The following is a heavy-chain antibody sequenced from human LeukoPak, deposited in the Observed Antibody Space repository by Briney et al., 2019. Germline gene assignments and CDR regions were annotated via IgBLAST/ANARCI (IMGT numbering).Heavy chain of an antibody. CDR1: GFTVSSNY. D-gene: IGHD1-26*01. J-gene: IGHJ4*02. CDR3: VMSRRVGATLAFDY. CDR2: IYSGGST. V-gene: IGHV3-53*01. Sequence: RSGGSLRLSCAASGFTVSSNYMSWVRQAPGKGLEWVSVIYSGGSTYYADSVKGRFTISRDNSKNTLYLQMNSLRAEDTAVYYCVMSRRVGATLAFDYWGQGTLVTVSS.